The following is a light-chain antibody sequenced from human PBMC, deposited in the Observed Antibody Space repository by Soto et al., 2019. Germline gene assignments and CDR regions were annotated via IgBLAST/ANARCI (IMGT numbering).Light chain of an antibody. CDR2: DAA. V-gene: IGKV1-39*01. CDR1: QNINTY. J-gene: IGKJ3*01. CDR3: QQTSSAPFT. Sequence: DIQMTQSPYSLSAAVGDRVTIACRASQNINTYLNRYKQKPGKDPKLLIFDAASLQSGVPSRFSGGGSKTDFTQTTTSRQTEDFATYYCQQTSSAPFTFGTGTKVDIK.